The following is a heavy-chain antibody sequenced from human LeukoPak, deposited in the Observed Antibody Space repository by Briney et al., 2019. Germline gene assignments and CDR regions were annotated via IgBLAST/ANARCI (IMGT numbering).Heavy chain of an antibody. V-gene: IGHV1-2*02. J-gene: IGHJ4*02. D-gene: IGHD6-19*01. CDR1: GYTXTGYY. CDR3: ARAVAGIDY. CDR2: INPNSGGT. Sequence: ASVTVSCKASGYTXTGYYMHWVRQAPGQGLEWMGWINPNSGGTNYAQNFQGRVTMTRDTSISTAYMDLNRLRSDDTAVYYCARAVAGIDYWGQGTLVTVSS.